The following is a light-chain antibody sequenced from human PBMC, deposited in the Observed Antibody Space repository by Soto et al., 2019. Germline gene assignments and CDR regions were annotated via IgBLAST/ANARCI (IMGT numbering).Light chain of an antibody. V-gene: IGKV3-20*01. CDR1: QSLTNSF. CDR2: DTS. J-gene: IGKJ5*01. Sequence: EFVLTQSPGTLSLSPGERATLSCRASQSLTNSFMAWYQQKPGQAPRLLIYDTSSRASGIPDRFSGSGSGTDLALTISRLESEDFAVFYCQQYGESEIIFGQGTRLEVK. CDR3: QQYGESEII.